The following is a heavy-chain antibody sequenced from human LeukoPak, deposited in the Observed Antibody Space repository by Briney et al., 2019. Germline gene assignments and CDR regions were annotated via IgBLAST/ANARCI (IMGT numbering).Heavy chain of an antibody. J-gene: IGHJ4*02. CDR3: ASRLGQYDFWSGFPFDY. V-gene: IGHV4-34*01. CDR2: INHSGST. D-gene: IGHD3-3*01. CDR1: GGSFSGYY. Sequence: SETLSLTCAVYGGSFSGYYWSWIRQPPGKGLEWIGEINHSGSTNYNPSLKSRVTISVDTSKNQFSLKLSSVTAADTAVYYCASRLGQYDFWSGFPFDYWGQGTLVTVSS.